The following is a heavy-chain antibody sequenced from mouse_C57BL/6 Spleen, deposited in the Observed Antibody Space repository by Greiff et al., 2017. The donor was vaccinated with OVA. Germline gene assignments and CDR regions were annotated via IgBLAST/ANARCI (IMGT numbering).Heavy chain of an antibody. CDR1: GFTFSSYA. CDR2: ISDGGSYT. Sequence: EVQLVESGGGLVKPGGSLKLSCAASGFTFSSYAMSWVRQTPEKRLEWVATISDGGSYTYYPDNVKGRFTISRDNAKNNLYLQMSHLKSEDTAMYYCAREATGGFDYWGQGTTLTVSS. J-gene: IGHJ2*01. V-gene: IGHV5-4*01. CDR3: AREATGGFDY.